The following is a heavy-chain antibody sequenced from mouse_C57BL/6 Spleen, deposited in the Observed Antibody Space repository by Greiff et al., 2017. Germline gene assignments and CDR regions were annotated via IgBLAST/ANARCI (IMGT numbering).Heavy chain of an antibody. D-gene: IGHD3-2*02. Sequence: VQLQQSGAELVKPGASVKMSCKASGYTFTSYWITWVKQRPGQGLEWIGDIYPGSGSTNYNEKFKSKATLTVDTSSSTAYMQLSSLTSEDSAVYYCARREDSSGYGFAYWGQGTLVTVSA. J-gene: IGHJ3*01. CDR2: IYPGSGST. V-gene: IGHV1-55*01. CDR3: ARREDSSGYGFAY. CDR1: GYTFTSYW.